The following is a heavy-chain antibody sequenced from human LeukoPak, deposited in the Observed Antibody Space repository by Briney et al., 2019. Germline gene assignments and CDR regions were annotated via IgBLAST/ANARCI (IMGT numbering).Heavy chain of an antibody. CDR1: GYTFTSFG. CDR2: VSAYNGNT. CDR3: TRDLGEDTTMIFFDY. J-gene: IGHJ4*02. V-gene: IGHV1-18*01. D-gene: IGHD3/OR15-3a*01. Sequence: SVKVSCKASGYTFTSFGLSWVRQAPTRGLEWVGWVSAYNGNTNYAQKFQGRVTMTTDTSTNTGYMELRSLRSDDTAIYYCTRDLGEDTTMIFFDYWGQGTVVTVSS.